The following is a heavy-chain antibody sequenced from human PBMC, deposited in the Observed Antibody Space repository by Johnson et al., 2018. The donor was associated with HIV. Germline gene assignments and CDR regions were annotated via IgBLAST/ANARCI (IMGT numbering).Heavy chain of an antibody. Sequence: QVQLVESGGGLIQPGGSLRLSCAASGFTFDDYGMSWVRQAPGKGLEWVAVTTYDGTNKYYADSVKGRFTISRDNSNNTLYLQMSSLRIDDTAVYYCARVGRGLGTDDAFDIWGQGTMVTVSS. CDR1: GFTFDDYG. D-gene: IGHD1-14*01. CDR2: TTYDGTNK. CDR3: ARVGRGLGTDDAFDI. V-gene: IGHV3-30*03. J-gene: IGHJ3*02.